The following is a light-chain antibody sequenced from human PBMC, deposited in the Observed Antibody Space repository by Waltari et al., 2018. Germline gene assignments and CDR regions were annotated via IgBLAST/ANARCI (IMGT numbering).Light chain of an antibody. J-gene: IGLJ2*01. CDR2: EVS. CDR1: SSDVGGYNY. Sequence: QSALTQPPSASGSPGQSVTISCTGTSSDVGGYNYVSWYQQHPGKAPNLMIYEVSKRPSGVPDRVSGSKSGNTASLTVSGLQAEDEADYYCSSYAGSNNFPFGGGTKLTVL. CDR3: SSYAGSNNFP. V-gene: IGLV2-8*01.